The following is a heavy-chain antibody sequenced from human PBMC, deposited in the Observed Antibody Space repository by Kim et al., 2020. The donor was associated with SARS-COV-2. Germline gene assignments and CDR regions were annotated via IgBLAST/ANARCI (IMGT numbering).Heavy chain of an antibody. V-gene: IGHV4-39*01. D-gene: IGHD3-22*01. CDR1: GGSISSSFNY. J-gene: IGHJ4*02. CDR2: VYHSGST. Sequence: SETLSLTCTVSGGSISSSFNYWGWIRQPPGKGLEWIGSVYHSGSTYDSPSLKSRVTVSVDTSKNGFYLKVTSVTAADTAVYFCARLPHDSSGYVDSWGQGILVTVSS. CDR3: ARLPHDSSGYVDS.